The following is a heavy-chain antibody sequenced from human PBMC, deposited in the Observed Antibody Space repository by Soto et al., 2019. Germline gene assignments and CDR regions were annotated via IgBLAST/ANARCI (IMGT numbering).Heavy chain of an antibody. V-gene: IGHV2-70*04. J-gene: IGHJ4*02. CDR3: ARMIFGRNVYYFDY. D-gene: IGHD3-3*01. CDR1: RFSLRTGSVA. CDR2: IDWDDDK. Sequence: VVNRRQTRTRTCTVWRFSLRTGSVAVGGSRQPPGKALEWLARIDWDDDKFYNTSLKTRLTISKDTSKNQVVLTMTDMDPVDTATYYCARMIFGRNVYYFDYWGRGTLVTVSS.